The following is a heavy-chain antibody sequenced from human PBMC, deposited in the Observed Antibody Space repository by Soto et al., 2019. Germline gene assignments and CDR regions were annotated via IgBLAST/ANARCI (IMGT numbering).Heavy chain of an antibody. CDR3: ARGLGTNGLDV. J-gene: IGHJ6*02. D-gene: IGHD2-8*01. V-gene: IGHV1-18*04. CDR2: ISTYSGNT. Sequence: ASVKVSCKASGYKFITYGITWVRQAPGQGLEWMGGISTYSGNTDYAQSLQDRVTMTTDTSTSTVYMELGSLRSDDTAVYYCARGLGTNGLDVWGQGTAVTVSS. CDR1: GYKFITYG.